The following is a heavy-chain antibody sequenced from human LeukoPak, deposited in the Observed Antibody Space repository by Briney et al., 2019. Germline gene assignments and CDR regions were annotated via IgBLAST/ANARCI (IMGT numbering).Heavy chain of an antibody. D-gene: IGHD6-19*01. CDR1: GGSISSYY. CDR2: IYTSGCT. V-gene: IGHV4-4*07. J-gene: IGHJ4*02. CDR3: ARVGQWLVQPYFDY. Sequence: SETLSLTCTVSGGSISSYYWSWIRQPAGTGLEWIGRIYTSGCTNYNPSLKSRVTMSVDTSKNQFSLKLRSVTAADTAVYYCARVGQWLVQPYFDYWGQGTLVTVSS.